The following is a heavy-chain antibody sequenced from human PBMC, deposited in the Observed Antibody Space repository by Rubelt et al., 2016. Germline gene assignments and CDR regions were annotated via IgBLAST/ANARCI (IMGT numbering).Heavy chain of an antibody. Sequence: VQLVESGGGLVQPGGSLRLSCAASGFTFSSYSMNWVRQAPGKGLEWVSYISGSGGTQFYTDSVKGRFTISRDNAKNSLDLQMNSLRDEDTAVYYCAKDGKTYYYDSSGELDYWGQGTLVTVSS. CDR3: AKDGKTYYYDSSGELDY. D-gene: IGHD3-22*01. CDR1: GFTFSSYS. J-gene: IGHJ4*02. V-gene: IGHV3-48*02. CDR2: ISGSGGTQ.